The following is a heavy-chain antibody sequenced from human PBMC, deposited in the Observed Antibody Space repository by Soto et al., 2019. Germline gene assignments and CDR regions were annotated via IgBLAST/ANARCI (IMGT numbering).Heavy chain of an antibody. CDR3: AKDRAPLLDPTEVAYYYGMDV. Sequence: QPGGSLRLSCAASGFTFSSYAMSWVRQAPGKGLEWVSAISGSGGSTYYADSVKGRFTISRDNSKNTLYLQMNSLRAEDTAVYYCAKDRAPLLDPTEVAYYYGMDVWGQGTTVTVSS. V-gene: IGHV3-23*01. J-gene: IGHJ6*02. CDR2: ISGSGGST. CDR1: GFTFSSYA. D-gene: IGHD1-1*01.